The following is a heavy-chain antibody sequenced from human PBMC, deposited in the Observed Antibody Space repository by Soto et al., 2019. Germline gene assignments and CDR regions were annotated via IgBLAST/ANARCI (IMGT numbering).Heavy chain of an antibody. CDR2: ISYDGSNK. CDR1: GFTFSSYG. CDR3: AKDRAQWLFFDGYYNAMDV. D-gene: IGHD6-19*01. J-gene: IGHJ6*02. V-gene: IGHV3-30*18. Sequence: GGSLRLSCSASGFTFSSYGMHWVRQAPGKGLEWVAVISYDGSNKYYADSVKGRFTISRDNSKNTLYLQMNSLRAEDTAVYYCAKDRAQWLFFDGYYNAMDVWGQGTTVTVSS.